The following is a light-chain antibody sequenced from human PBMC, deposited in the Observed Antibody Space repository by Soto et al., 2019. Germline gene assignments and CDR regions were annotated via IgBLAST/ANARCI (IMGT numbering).Light chain of an antibody. CDR2: GAS. Sequence: DIVMTQSPDSLAVSLGERATINCKSSQSVLYSSNNKNYLAWYQQRPGQPPKLLIYGASTREFGVPDLFSGSGSGTDFTLTITSLQAEDVAVYYCQQYESTPPTFGQGTKLEIK. J-gene: IGKJ2*01. CDR1: QSVLYSSNNKNY. CDR3: QQYESTPPT. V-gene: IGKV4-1*01.